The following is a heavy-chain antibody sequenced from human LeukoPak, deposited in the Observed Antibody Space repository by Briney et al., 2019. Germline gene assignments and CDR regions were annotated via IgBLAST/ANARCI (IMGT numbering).Heavy chain of an antibody. CDR1: GFTLRLFG. CDR2: IQIGGSNT. V-gene: IGHV3-30*02. J-gene: IGHJ4*02. Sequence: LAGGPLRLSCVASGFTLRLFGMPWVRQAPGKGVEWVSFIQIGGSNTYHADSVKGRFTISRDNSENTLYLQMNRLTSAYTAVYYCAKVKTDILIPDSWGQGTLVTVSS. CDR3: AKVKTDILIPDS. D-gene: IGHD2-21*02.